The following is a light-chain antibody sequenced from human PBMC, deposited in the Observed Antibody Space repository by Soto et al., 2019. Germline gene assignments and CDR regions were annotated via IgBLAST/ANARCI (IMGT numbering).Light chain of an antibody. CDR3: QHYCYAPLT. CDR2: GTS. CDR1: QGIGNN. V-gene: IGKV3-15*01. J-gene: IGKJ4*01. Sequence: DIEVTQSPSTLSVSVGERATLSCRASQGIGNNFAWYQQNPGKVPKLLIYGTSTLDAGVPSRFSGSGSGTELTLTISSLQSEDFAVYYCQHYCYAPLTFGRGPKVEIE.